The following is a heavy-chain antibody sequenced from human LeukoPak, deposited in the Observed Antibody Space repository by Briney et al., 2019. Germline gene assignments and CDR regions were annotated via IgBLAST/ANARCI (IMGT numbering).Heavy chain of an antibody. D-gene: IGHD2-15*01. CDR2: INSDGSPT. V-gene: IGHV3-74*01. CDR1: GFTLSSHW. J-gene: IGHJ5*02. CDR3: TRRVSATRWFDP. Sequence: GGSLRLSCAASGFTLSSHWMHWVRQAPGKVLVWVSRINSDGSPTNYADSVKGRFTISRDNAENTLYLQMNSLRVEDTAVYYCTRRVSATRWFDPWGQGTLVTVSS.